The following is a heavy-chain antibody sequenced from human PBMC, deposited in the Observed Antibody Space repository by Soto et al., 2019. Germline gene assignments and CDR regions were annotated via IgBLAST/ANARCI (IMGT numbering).Heavy chain of an antibody. CDR1: GGSFSGYY. CDR2: INHSGST. Sequence: QVQLQQWGAGLLKPSETLSLTCAVYGGSFSGYYWSWIRQPPGKGLEWIGEINHSGSTNYNPSLKSRVTISVDTSKNQFSLKLSSVTAADTAVDYCARGYKRGYYCFAYWGQGTLVTVSS. V-gene: IGHV4-34*01. J-gene: IGHJ4*02. D-gene: IGHD6-13*01. CDR3: ARGYKRGYYCFAY.